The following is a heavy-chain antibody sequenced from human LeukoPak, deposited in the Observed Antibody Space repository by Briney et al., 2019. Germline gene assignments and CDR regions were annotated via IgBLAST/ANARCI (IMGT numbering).Heavy chain of an antibody. D-gene: IGHD3-9*01. Sequence: SVKVSSKASGGTFSSYAISWVRQAPGQGLEWMGGIIPIFGTANYAQKFQGRVTITADKSTSTAYMELSSLRSEDTAVYYCARGGYYDILTGYGMDVWGKGTTVTVSS. J-gene: IGHJ6*04. V-gene: IGHV1-69*06. CDR3: ARGGYYDILTGYGMDV. CDR1: GGTFSSYA. CDR2: IIPIFGTA.